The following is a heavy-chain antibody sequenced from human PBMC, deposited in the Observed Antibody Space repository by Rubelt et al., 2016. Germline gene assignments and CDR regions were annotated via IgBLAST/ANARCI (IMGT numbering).Heavy chain of an antibody. CDR3: ASLAARQKYDC. CDR1: SFS. V-gene: IGHV3-48*01. J-gene: IGHJ4*02. CDR2: ISTSGSTI. Sequence: SFSMSWVRQVPGKGLEWVSWISTSGSTIFYADSVKGRFTISRDNARDNAKSSLYLQMDSLRADDTAVYYCASLAARQKYDCWGQGTLVTVSS. D-gene: IGHD6-6*01.